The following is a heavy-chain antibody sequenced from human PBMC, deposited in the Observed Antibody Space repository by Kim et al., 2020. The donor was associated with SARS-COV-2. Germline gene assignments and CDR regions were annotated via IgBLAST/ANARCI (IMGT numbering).Heavy chain of an antibody. Sequence: GGSLRLSCAASGFTFSCYGMHWVRQAPGKGLEWVAVISYDGSNKYYADSVKGRFTISRDNSKNTLYLQMNSLRAEDTAVYYCARDGLYYYDSSGYYGLYYYGMDVWGQGTTVTVSS. J-gene: IGHJ6*02. CDR2: ISYDGSNK. CDR1: GFTFSCYG. CDR3: ARDGLYYYDSSGYYGLYYYGMDV. V-gene: IGHV3-33*05. D-gene: IGHD3-22*01.